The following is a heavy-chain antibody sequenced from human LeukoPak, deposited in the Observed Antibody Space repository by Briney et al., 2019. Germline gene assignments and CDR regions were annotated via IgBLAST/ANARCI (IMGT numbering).Heavy chain of an antibody. J-gene: IGHJ4*02. Sequence: ASVKVSCKASGYTFTSYGISWVRQAPGQGLEWMGWISAYNGNTNYAQKLQGRVTMTTDTSTSTAYMELRSLRSDDTAVYYCAREFPYCSSTSCYLGFGYWGQGTLVTVSS. V-gene: IGHV1-18*01. D-gene: IGHD2-2*01. CDR1: GYTFTSYG. CDR2: ISAYNGNT. CDR3: AREFPYCSSTSCYLGFGY.